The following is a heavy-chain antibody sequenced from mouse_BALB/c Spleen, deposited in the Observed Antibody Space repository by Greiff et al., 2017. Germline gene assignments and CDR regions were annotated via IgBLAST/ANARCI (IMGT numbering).Heavy chain of an antibody. CDR3: ARSDGYYDY. Sequence: QVQLKESGAELVRPGTSVTISCKASGYTFTNYWLGWVKQRPGHGLEWIGDIYPGGGYTNYNEKFKGKATLTADTSSSTAYMQLSSLTSEDSAVYFSARSDGYYDYWGQGTTLTVSS. V-gene: IGHV1-63*02. D-gene: IGHD2-3*01. CDR1: GYTFTNYW. J-gene: IGHJ2*01. CDR2: IYPGGGYT.